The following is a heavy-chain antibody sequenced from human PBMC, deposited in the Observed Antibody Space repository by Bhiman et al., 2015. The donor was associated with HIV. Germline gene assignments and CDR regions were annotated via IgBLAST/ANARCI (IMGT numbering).Heavy chain of an antibody. CDR1: GFIFSSYG. CDR3: AKDLGESENEEWATDYYDFSIGYPGQDPRGVVGIFDI. D-gene: IGHD3-3*01. V-gene: IGHV3-33*06. J-gene: IGHJ3*02. CDR2: IWFDGSNK. Sequence: QVQLVESGGGVVQPGRSLRLSCAASGFIFSSYGMHWVRQAPGKGLEWVAVIWFDGSNKYYADSVKGRFTISRDNSKNTLYLQMNSLRAEDTAVYYCAKDLGESENEEWATDYYDFSIGYPGQDPRGVVGIFDIWGQGTMVTVSS.